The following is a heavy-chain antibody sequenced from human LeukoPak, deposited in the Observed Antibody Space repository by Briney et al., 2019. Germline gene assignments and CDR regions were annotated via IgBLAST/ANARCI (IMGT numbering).Heavy chain of an antibody. CDR1: GYTFTIYG. J-gene: IGHJ6*02. CDR3: ARDGQSIAVAGSEGYYYGMDV. Sequence: ASVKVSCKASGYTFTIYGISWVRHGPGQGLEWMWWISACNDNTNYAQKPQGRVTMTTPTYTSTAYMELRSMRSDDTAVYYCARDGQSIAVAGSEGYYYGMDVWGQGTTVTVSS. V-gene: IGHV1-18*01. D-gene: IGHD6-19*01. CDR2: ISACNDNT.